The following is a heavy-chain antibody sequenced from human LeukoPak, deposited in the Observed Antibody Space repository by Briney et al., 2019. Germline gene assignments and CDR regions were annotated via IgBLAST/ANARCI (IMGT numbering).Heavy chain of an antibody. J-gene: IGHJ4*02. Sequence: ASVKVSCKASGYTFTDYYIHWVRQAPGQGLEWMGWINANSGATNYALRFQGRVTLTRDTSISTASMELTRLTSDDTAIYYCARDMYTNSWYGSDHWGQGTLVTVSS. CDR3: ARDMYTNSWYGSDH. CDR2: INANSGAT. CDR1: GYTFTDYY. D-gene: IGHD6-13*01. V-gene: IGHV1-2*02.